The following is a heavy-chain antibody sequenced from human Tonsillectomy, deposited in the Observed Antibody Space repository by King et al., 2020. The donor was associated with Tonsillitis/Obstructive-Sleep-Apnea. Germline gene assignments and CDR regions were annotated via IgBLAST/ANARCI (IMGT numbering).Heavy chain of an antibody. Sequence: VQLQESGPGLVKPSETLSLTCTVSGGSISGYYWSWIRQPPGRGLEWFGYIFYSGSTNYNPSLKSRVTISVDTSQKQFSLKQGSVTAADTAVYYCASLVPSLGAFDIWGQGTMVTVSS. D-gene: IGHD2-2*01. CDR1: GGSISGYY. V-gene: IGHV4-59*08. CDR2: IFYSGST. J-gene: IGHJ3*02. CDR3: ASLVPSLGAFDI.